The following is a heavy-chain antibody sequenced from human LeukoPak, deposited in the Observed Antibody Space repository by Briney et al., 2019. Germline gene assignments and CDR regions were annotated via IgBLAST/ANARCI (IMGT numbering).Heavy chain of an antibody. D-gene: IGHD5-24*01. CDR3: VRVGGMAPIYTSHFDS. Sequence: GGSLRLSCAASGFTFSKYNMNWVRQAPGKGLEWVSSMNTIGTYIYYADSVKGRFTVSRDNAKKSMFLQMNSLRADDTATYYCVRVGGMAPIYTSHFDSWGQGTRVTVSS. J-gene: IGHJ4*02. CDR1: GFTFSKYN. CDR2: MNTIGTYI. V-gene: IGHV3-21*01.